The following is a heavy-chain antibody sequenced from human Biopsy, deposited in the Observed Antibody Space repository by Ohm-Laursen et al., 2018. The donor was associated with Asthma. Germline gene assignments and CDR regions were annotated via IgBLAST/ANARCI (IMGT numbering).Heavy chain of an antibody. V-gene: IGHV1-69*01. D-gene: IGHD5-12*01. CDR2: LIPVLGTA. J-gene: IGHJ6*02. CDR1: GDSLGSFINYA. Sequence: SSVKVSCKASGDSLGSFINYAISWVRQAPRQGLEWMGGLIPVLGTADYAPMFEGRVTITADESASTAYLELTSLRFEDKAVYYCARGYSGTDRIVYYYSGMEVWGQGTTVTVSS. CDR3: ARGYSGTDRIVYYYSGMEV.